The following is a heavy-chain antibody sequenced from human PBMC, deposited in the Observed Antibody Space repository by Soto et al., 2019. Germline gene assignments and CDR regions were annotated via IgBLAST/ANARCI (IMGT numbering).Heavy chain of an antibody. V-gene: IGHV1-69*13. Sequence: SSVKVSCKAPVGTFSSYAIRWGRQAPGQGLEWMGGIIPIFGTANYAQKFQGRVTITADESASTAYMELSSLRSEDTAVYYCARVEGIDHCTSTRCYSPNACDVWG. CDR3: ARVEGIDHCTSTRCYSPNACDV. D-gene: IGHD2-2*01. CDR1: VGTFSSYA. J-gene: IGHJ3*01. CDR2: IIPIFGTA.